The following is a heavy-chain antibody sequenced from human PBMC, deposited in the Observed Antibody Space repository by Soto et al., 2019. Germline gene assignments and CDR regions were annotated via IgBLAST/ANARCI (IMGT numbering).Heavy chain of an antibody. J-gene: IGHJ4*02. V-gene: IGHV4-34*01. CDR1: GGSFSGYY. D-gene: IGHD3-3*01. Sequence: SETLSLTCAVYGGSFSGYYWSWIRQPPGKGLEWIGEINHSGSTNYNPSLKSRVTISVDTSKNQFSLKLSSVTAADTAVYYCVGAKFGAPVGYWGQGTLVTVSS. CDR3: VGAKFGAPVGY. CDR2: INHSGST.